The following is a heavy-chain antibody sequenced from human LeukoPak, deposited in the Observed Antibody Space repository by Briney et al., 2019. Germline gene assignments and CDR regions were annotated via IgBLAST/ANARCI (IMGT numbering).Heavy chain of an antibody. CDR3: CDFRDDY. J-gene: IGHJ4*02. D-gene: IGHD3-3*01. CDR2: ISYDGSNK. V-gene: IGHV3-30*01. Sequence: SGGSLRLSCAASGFTFSSYAMHWVRQAPGKGLEWVAVISYDGSNKYYADYVKGRFTISRDNSKNTLYLQMNSLRAEDTAVYYRCDFRDDYWGQGTLVTVSS. CDR1: GFTFSSYA.